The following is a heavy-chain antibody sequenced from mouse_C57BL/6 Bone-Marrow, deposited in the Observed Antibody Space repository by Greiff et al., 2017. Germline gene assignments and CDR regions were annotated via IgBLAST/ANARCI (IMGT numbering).Heavy chain of an antibody. CDR1: GYTFTSYW. D-gene: IGHD4-1*01. Sequence: QVQLQQPGAELVKPGASVKLSCKASGYTFTSYWMQWVKQRPGQGLEWIGEIDPSDSYTNYNQKFKGKATLTVDTSSSTAYMQLSSLTSEDSAVYYCAPIWDLDYWGQGTTLTVSS. J-gene: IGHJ2*01. V-gene: IGHV1-50*01. CDR2: IDPSDSYT. CDR3: APIWDLDY.